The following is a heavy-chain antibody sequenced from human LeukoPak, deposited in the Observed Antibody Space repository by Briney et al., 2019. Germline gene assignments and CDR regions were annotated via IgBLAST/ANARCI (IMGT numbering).Heavy chain of an antibody. D-gene: IGHD3-22*01. CDR2: MSGGGGDI. Sequence: GGFLRLSCAASGFTFSDYYMGWIRQAPGKGLEGVSYMSGGGGDIFYADSVKGRFTISRDNAKNSLYLQMNSLRAEDTAVYYCQGKSSGPTGGYYYYYMDVWGKGTTVTVSS. CDR1: GFTFSDYY. J-gene: IGHJ6*03. V-gene: IGHV3-11*04. CDR3: QGKSSGPTGGYYYYYMDV.